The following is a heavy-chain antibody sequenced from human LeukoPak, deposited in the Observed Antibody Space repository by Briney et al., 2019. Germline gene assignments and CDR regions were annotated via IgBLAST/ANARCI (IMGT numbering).Heavy chain of an antibody. CDR3: AKVRVRWSRIHAFDI. J-gene: IGHJ3*02. V-gene: IGHV3-30*18. D-gene: IGHD3-10*01. Sequence: GGSLRLSCAASGFTFSSYGMHWVRQAPGKGLEWVAVISYDGSNKYFVDSVKGRFTISRDNSKNTLYLQMSSLRAEDTAVYFCAKVRVRWSRIHAFDIWGQGTMVTVSS. CDR2: ISYDGSNK. CDR1: GFTFSSYG.